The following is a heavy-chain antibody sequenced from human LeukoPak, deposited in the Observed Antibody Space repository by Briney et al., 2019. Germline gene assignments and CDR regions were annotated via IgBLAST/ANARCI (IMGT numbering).Heavy chain of an antibody. CDR3: ARDFWVNGWRNAFDI. CDR1: GGSISSYY. CDR2: IYYSGST. D-gene: IGHD3-3*01. V-gene: IGHV4-59*01. J-gene: IGHJ3*02. Sequence: SETLSLTCTVSGGSISSYYWSWIRQPPGKGLEWIGYIYYSGSTNYNPSLKSRVTISVDTSKNQFSLKLSSVTAADTAVYYCARDFWVNGWRNAFDIWGQGTMVTVSS.